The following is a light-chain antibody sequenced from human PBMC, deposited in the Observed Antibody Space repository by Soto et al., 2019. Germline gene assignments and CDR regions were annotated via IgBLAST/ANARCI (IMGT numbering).Light chain of an antibody. Sequence: DIQMTQSPSSVSASVGDRVTITCRASQPVSNWLAWYQQKPGKAPKLLIYAASKLQIGVPSRFSGSGSGTDFTLTISSLQPEDFATYYFQQANGFPPLTLGGGTTVEIK. CDR2: AAS. V-gene: IGKV1-12*01. J-gene: IGKJ4*01. CDR3: QQANGFPPLT. CDR1: QPVSNW.